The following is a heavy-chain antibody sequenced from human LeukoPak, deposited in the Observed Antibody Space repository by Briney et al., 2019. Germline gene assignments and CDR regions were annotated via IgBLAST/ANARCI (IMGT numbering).Heavy chain of an antibody. J-gene: IGHJ4*02. Sequence: PGGSLRLSCTASGFTFSTYAVNWVRQAPGKGLEWVSSISRNSIYIYYADSVKGRFTISRDNAKNLLYLQMNSLRAEDTAVYYCARRGDYWGQGTLVTVFS. CDR3: ARRGDY. V-gene: IGHV3-21*01. CDR1: GFTFSTYA. CDR2: ISRNSIYI. D-gene: IGHD3-10*01.